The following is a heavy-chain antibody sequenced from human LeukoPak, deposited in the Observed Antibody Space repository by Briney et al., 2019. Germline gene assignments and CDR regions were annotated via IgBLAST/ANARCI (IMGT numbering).Heavy chain of an antibody. CDR2: IYSGGST. Sequence: GGSLRLSCAASGFTFSSYWMSWVRQAPGKGLEWVSVIYSGGSTYYADSVKGRFTISRDNSKNTLYLQMNSLRAEDTAVYYCARRRYGQSSSSHEFYYYYYGMDVWGQGTTVTVSS. CDR1: GFTFSSYW. V-gene: IGHV3-66*01. CDR3: ARRRYGQSSSSHEFYYYYYGMDV. J-gene: IGHJ6*02. D-gene: IGHD6-6*01.